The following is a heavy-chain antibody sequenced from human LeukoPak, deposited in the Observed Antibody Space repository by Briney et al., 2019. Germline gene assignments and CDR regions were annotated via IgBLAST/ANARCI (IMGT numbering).Heavy chain of an antibody. D-gene: IGHD3-16*01. Sequence: SLKVSCKASGFTFTSSAMQWVRQARGQRLEWIGWIVVGSGNTNYAQKFQERVTITRDMSTSTAYMELSSLRSEDTAVYYCAADSLGRNWYFDLWGRGTLVTVS. CDR2: IVVGSGNT. CDR3: AADSLGRNWYFDL. CDR1: GFTFTSSA. J-gene: IGHJ2*01. V-gene: IGHV1-58*02.